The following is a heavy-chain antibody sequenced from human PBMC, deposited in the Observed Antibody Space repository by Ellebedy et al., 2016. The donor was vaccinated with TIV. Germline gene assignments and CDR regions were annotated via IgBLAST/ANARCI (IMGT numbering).Heavy chain of an antibody. V-gene: IGHV1-69*13. CDR1: GGTFNNYA. J-gene: IGHJ4*02. Sequence: AASVKVSCKASGGTFNNYAINWVRQAPGQGLEWMGGIFPIFVTPNYARKFLGRVTITSDESTRTAYMEMSGLRYEDTAVYYWARFSEGSSGPDYWGQGTLVTVSS. CDR2: IFPIFVTP. D-gene: IGHD3-22*01. CDR3: ARFSEGSSGPDY.